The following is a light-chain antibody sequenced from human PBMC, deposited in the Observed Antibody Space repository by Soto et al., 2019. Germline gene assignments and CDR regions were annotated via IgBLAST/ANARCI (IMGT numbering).Light chain of an antibody. Sequence: EIVLTQSPGTLSLSPGERATLSCRASQTVTNNYLAWYQQKPGLAPRLLIFGASSRATVIPDRFGGSGSGTDFTLTISSLEPEDFAVYYCHQYGSSPLFTFGPGTIVDFK. CDR1: QTVTNNY. CDR3: HQYGSSPLFT. J-gene: IGKJ3*01. CDR2: GAS. V-gene: IGKV3-20*01.